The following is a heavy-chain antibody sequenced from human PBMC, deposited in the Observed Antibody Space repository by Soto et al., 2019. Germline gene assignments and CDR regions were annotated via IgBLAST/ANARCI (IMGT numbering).Heavy chain of an antibody. J-gene: IGHJ6*02. CDR1: GFPFSSCT. CDR2: ISPSTSHI. V-gene: IGHV3-21*01. D-gene: IGHD2-15*01. Sequence: EVHLVESRGGLVKPGGSLRLSCAVSGFPFSSCTMNWVRQAPGKGLEWVSSISPSTSHIYYADSVKGRFTISRDNAKNSLFLPMNSLTAEDTAVYYCSGCSGGACHQNYGMDVWGQGTTVTVSS. CDR3: SGCSGGACHQNYGMDV.